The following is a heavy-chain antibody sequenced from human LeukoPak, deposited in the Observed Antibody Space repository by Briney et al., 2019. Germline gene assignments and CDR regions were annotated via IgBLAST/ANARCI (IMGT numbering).Heavy chain of an antibody. CDR2: ISSSSSYI. Sequence: PGGSLRLSCAASGFTFSSYSMNWVRQAPGKGLDWVSSISSSSSYIYYADSVKGRFTISRDNAKNSLYLQMNSLRAEDTAVYYCARALPSPLYSGSYADAFDIWGQGTMVTVSS. J-gene: IGHJ3*02. CDR1: GFTFSSYS. D-gene: IGHD1-26*01. V-gene: IGHV3-21*01. CDR3: ARALPSPLYSGSYADAFDI.